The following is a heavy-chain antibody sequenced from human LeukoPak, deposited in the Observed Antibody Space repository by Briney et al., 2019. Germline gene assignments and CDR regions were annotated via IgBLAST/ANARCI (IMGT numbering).Heavy chain of an antibody. V-gene: IGHV3-7*01. D-gene: IGHD6-19*01. CDR1: GFAFDEHG. CDR2: IKQDGSEK. CDR3: ARDRRPKSNSSGWYLDY. Sequence: GGSLRLSCTASGFAFDEHGMSWVRQAPGKGLEWVANIKQDGSEKYYVDSVKGRFTISRDNAKNSLYLQMNSLRAEDTAVYYCARDRRPKSNSSGWYLDYWGQGTLVTVSS. J-gene: IGHJ4*02.